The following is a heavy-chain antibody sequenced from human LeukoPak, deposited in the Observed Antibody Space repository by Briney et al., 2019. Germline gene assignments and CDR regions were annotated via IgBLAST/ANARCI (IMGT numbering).Heavy chain of an antibody. V-gene: IGHV1-18*04. Sequence: ASVKVSCKASGYTFTSYGISWVRLAPGQGLECMGWISAYNGNTNYAQKLQGRVTMTTDTSTGTAYMELRSLRSDDTAVYYCAREDYDILTGYYFFDYWGQGTLVTVSS. CDR3: AREDYDILTGYYFFDY. CDR1: GYTFTSYG. J-gene: IGHJ4*02. D-gene: IGHD3-9*01. CDR2: ISAYNGNT.